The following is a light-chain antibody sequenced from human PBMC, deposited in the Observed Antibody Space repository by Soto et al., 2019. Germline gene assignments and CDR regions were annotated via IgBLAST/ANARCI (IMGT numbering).Light chain of an antibody. V-gene: IGKV1-39*01. CDR1: QSIGRF. CDR2: VAS. J-gene: IGKJ4*01. Sequence: DIQMTQSPSSLSASVGDRVTITCRASQSIGRFLNWHQQKPGKAPTVLINVASTLRSGVPARFSGSGSGTDFNLTINSLQPEDFATYFCQQSFTTPLTFGGGTKVDIK. CDR3: QQSFTTPLT.